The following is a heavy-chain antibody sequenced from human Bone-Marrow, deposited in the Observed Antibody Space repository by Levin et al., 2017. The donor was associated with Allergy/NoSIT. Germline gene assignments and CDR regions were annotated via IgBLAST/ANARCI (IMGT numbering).Heavy chain of an antibody. CDR2: IIPVLGTS. CDR3: ARVRCTSTTCYYFYYYMDV. Sequence: SVKVSCKASGGIFNTYAISWVRQAPGQGLEWMGWIIPVLGTSNYAQQFQGRVTITADKSTSTAYMELSNLRSADTAVYYCARVRCTSTTCYYFYYYMDVWGKGTTVTVSS. J-gene: IGHJ6*03. V-gene: IGHV1-69*10. D-gene: IGHD2-2*01. CDR1: GGIFNTYA.